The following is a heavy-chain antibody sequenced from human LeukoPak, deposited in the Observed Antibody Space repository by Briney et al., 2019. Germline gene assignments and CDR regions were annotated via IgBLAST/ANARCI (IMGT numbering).Heavy chain of an antibody. D-gene: IGHD2-15*01. CDR3: ARRRAVTRVGIFFDY. V-gene: IGHV4-39*01. Sequence: PSETLSLTCTVSGGSISSSSYYWGWIRQPPGKGLEWMGSIYYSGSTYYNPSLKSRVTISVDTSKNQFSLKLSSVTAAGTAVYYCARRRAVTRVGIFFDYWGQGTLVTVSS. J-gene: IGHJ4*02. CDR2: IYYSGST. CDR1: GGSISSSSYY.